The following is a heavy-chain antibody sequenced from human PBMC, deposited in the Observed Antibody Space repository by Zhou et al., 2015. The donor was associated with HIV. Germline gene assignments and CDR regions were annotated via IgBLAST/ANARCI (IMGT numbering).Heavy chain of an antibody. CDR2: IIPIFGTA. CDR1: GGTFSSYA. Sequence: QVQLVQSGAEVKKPGSSVKVSCKASGGTFSSYAISWVRQAPGQGLEWMGGIIPIFGTANYAQKFQGRVTITADESTSTAYMELSSLRSEDTAVYYCARDCAQVAGTMMVNWFDPWGQGTLVTVSS. J-gene: IGHJ5*02. V-gene: IGHV1-69*01. CDR3: ARDCAQVAGTMMVNWFDP. D-gene: IGHD6-19*01.